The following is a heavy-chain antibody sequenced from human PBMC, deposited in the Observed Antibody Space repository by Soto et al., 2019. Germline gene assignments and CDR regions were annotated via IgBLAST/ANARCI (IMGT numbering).Heavy chain of an antibody. CDR3: ARGKEVLWLRQFYYMDV. J-gene: IGHJ6*03. Sequence: SETLSLTCAVYGGSFSGYYWSWIRQPPGKGLEWIGEINHSGSTNYNPSLKSRVTISVDTSKNQFSLKLSSVTAADTAVYYCARGKEVLWLRQFYYMDVWGKGTTVTVSS. V-gene: IGHV4-34*01. D-gene: IGHD3-10*01. CDR1: GGSFSGYY. CDR2: INHSGST.